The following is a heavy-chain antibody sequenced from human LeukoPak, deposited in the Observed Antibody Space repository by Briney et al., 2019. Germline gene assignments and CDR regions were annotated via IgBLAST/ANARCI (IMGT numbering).Heavy chain of an antibody. CDR3: AKAGAIMVYAKQYFDY. CDR2: ISGSGGST. V-gene: IGHV3-23*01. J-gene: IGHJ4*02. D-gene: IGHD2-8*01. CDR1: GFPFSSYA. Sequence: PGESLRLSCAASGFPFSSYAMSWVRQAPGKGLEWVSAISGSGGSTYYADSVKGRFTISRDNSKNTLYLQMNSLRAEDTAVYYCAKAGAIMVYAKQYFDYWGQGTLVTVSS.